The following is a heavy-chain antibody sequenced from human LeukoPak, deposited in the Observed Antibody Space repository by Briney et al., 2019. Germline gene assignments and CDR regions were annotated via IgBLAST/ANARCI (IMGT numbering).Heavy chain of an antibody. CDR1: GYSFTNYW. CDR2: IHPSDYYT. D-gene: IGHD6-13*01. Sequence: PGGSLRLSCKGSGYSFTNYWIRWVRQMPGKGLGWMGSIHPSDYYTKYSPSFQGHVTISADKSISTAYVQWSSLKASDTAMYYCARQSSSWYQDYWGQGTLVTVSS. V-gene: IGHV5-10-1*01. CDR3: ARQSSSWYQDY. J-gene: IGHJ4*02.